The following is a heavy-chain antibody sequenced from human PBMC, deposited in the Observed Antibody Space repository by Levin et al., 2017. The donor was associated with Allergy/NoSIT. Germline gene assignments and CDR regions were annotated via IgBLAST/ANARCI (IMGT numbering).Heavy chain of an antibody. CDR1: GYTFTSYG. CDR2: ISAYNGNT. D-gene: IGHD5-24*01. V-gene: IGHV1-18*01. CDR3: AREMNDARMATTQGADY. Sequence: ASVKVSCKASGYTFTSYGISWVRQAPGQGLEWMGWISAYNGNTNYAQKLQGRVTMTTDTSTSTAYMELRSLRSDDTAVYYCAREMNDARMATTQGADYWGQGTLVTVSS. J-gene: IGHJ4*02.